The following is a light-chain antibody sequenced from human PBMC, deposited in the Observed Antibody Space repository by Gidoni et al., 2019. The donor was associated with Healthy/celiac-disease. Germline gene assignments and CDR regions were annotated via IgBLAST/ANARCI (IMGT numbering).Light chain of an antibody. Sequence: QSALTQPASVSGSPGPSITISCTGTSSDVGSYNLVSWYQQHPGKAPKLMIYEVSKRPSGVSNRFSGSKSGNTASLTISGLQAEDEADYYCCSYAGSSLYVFGTGTKVTVL. CDR2: EVS. CDR3: CSYAGSSLYV. V-gene: IGLV2-23*02. CDR1: SSDVGSYNL. J-gene: IGLJ1*01.